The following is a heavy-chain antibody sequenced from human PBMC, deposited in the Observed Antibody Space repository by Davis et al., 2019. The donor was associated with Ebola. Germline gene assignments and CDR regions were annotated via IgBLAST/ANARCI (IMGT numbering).Heavy chain of an antibody. CDR2: INHSGST. CDR1: GGSFSGYY. V-gene: IGHV4-34*01. Sequence: PSETLSLTCTVYGGSFSGYYWSWIRQPPGKGLEWIGEINHSGSTNYNPSLKSRVIISVDMSKKQFSLKLSSVTAADTAVYYCARGRLGLSGMLRPTGRNYMDVWGKGTTVTVSS. CDR3: ARGRLGLSGMLRPTGRNYMDV. D-gene: IGHD1-20*01. J-gene: IGHJ6*03.